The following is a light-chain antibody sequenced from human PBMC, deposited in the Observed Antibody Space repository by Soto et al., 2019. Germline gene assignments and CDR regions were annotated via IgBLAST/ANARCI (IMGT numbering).Light chain of an antibody. CDR1: QSVLYSSNNKNY. CDR2: WAS. V-gene: IGKV4-1*01. J-gene: IGKJ5*01. Sequence: DIVMTQSPDSLAACLRERATINCKSSQSVLYSSNNKNYLAWYQQKPGQPPKLLIYWASTRESGVPDRFTGSGSGTDFTLTISSLQAEDVAVYYCQQYYSTPITFGQGTRLEIK. CDR3: QQYYSTPIT.